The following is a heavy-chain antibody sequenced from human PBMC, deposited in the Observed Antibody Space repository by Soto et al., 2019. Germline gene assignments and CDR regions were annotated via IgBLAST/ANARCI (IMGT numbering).Heavy chain of an antibody. J-gene: IGHJ5*02. CDR1: GGSFSGYY. CDR3: AREFKGKYYGSGSYRLDP. V-gene: IGHV4-34*01. D-gene: IGHD3-10*01. CDR2: INHSGST. Sequence: SETLSLTCAVYGGSFSGYYWSWIRQPPGKGLEWIGEINHSGSTNYNPSLKSRVTISVDTSKNQFSLKLSSVTAADTAVYYCAREFKGKYYGSGSYRLDPWGQGTLVTVSS.